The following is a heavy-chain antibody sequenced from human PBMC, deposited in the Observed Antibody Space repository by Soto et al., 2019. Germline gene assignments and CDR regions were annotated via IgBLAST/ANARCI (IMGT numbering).Heavy chain of an antibody. CDR1: GDSVSSNSAA. Sequence: PSQTLSLTCAISGDSVSSNSAAWNWIRQSPSRGLEWLGRTYYRSKWYNDCAVSVKSRITINPDTSKNQFSLQLNSVTPEDTAVYYCARGGMDYDFWSGYLESDGMDVWGQGTTVTVSS. J-gene: IGHJ6*02. V-gene: IGHV6-1*01. CDR3: ARGGMDYDFWSGYLESDGMDV. CDR2: TYYRSKWYN. D-gene: IGHD3-3*01.